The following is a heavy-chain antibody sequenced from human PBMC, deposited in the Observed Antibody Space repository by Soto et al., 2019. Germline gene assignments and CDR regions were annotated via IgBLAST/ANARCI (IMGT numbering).Heavy chain of an antibody. Sequence: SETLSLTCSVSGAALNSGNYYWSWIRQVPGKGLEWIGHIYVTGAVDYNPSLRDRITISQDTSERQFSLNLRLVTAADTAVYYCARLRIATNNYKWSDPWGHGTLLTVSA. J-gene: IGHJ5*02. CDR3: ARLRIATNNYKWSDP. CDR2: IYVTGAV. V-gene: IGHV4-31*03. D-gene: IGHD2-21*01. CDR1: GAALNSGNYY.